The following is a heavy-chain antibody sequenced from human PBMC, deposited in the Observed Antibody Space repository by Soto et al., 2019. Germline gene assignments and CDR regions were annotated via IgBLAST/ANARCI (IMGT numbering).Heavy chain of an antibody. D-gene: IGHD6-13*01. V-gene: IGHV3-48*03. Sequence: LRLSCAASGFTFSSYEMNWVRQAPGKGLEWVSYISSSGSTIYYADSVKGRFTISRDNAKNSLYLQMNSLRAEDTAVYYCAREGALYEYSSSWPRGWFDPWGQGTLVTVSS. CDR2: ISSSGSTI. CDR3: AREGALYEYSSSWPRGWFDP. J-gene: IGHJ5*02. CDR1: GFTFSSYE.